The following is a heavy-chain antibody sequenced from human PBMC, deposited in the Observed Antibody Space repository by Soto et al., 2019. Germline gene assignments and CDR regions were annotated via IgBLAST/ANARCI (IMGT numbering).Heavy chain of an antibody. CDR1: GFTFSSYW. CDR3: ARIASAGRGWDV. CDR2: IKQDGSEK. D-gene: IGHD6-13*01. Sequence: EVQLVESGGGLVQPGGSLRLSFAASGFTFSSYWMSWVRQAPVKGLEWVGNIKQDGSEKNYADFVEGRFTISRDNAENSLYLQMNSLRAEDTAVYYCARIASAGRGWDVWGQGTTVVVSS. J-gene: IGHJ6*02. V-gene: IGHV3-7*01.